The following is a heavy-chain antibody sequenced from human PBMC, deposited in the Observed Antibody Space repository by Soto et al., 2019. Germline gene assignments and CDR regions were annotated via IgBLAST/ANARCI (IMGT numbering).Heavy chain of an antibody. CDR1: GFTFNTYA. V-gene: IGHV3-23*01. CDR2: ISGSGGST. Sequence: VQLLESGGNLVQPGGSLRLSCAASGFTFNTYAMSWVRQAPGKGLEWVSAISGSGGSTYYADSVKGRFTISRDNSKNTVYLQMNSLRAEDTAVYYCAKGVNYYDSSGYYSYYYNGMDVWGQGTTVTVSS. CDR3: AKGVNYYDSSGYYSYYYNGMDV. J-gene: IGHJ6*02. D-gene: IGHD3-22*01.